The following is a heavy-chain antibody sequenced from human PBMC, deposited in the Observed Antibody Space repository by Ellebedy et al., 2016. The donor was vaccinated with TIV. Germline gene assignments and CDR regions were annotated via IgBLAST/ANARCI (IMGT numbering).Heavy chain of an antibody. V-gene: IGHV3-7*03. CDR3: ARRYFDY. CDR2: IKQDGSEK. CDR1: GFTFNSYW. J-gene: IGHJ4*02. Sequence: GESLKISCAASGFTFNSYWMGWVRQAPGKGLEWVANIKQDGSEKYYVDSVKGRFTISRDNAKNSLYLQMNSLRAEDTAVYYCARRYFDYWGQGTLVTVSS.